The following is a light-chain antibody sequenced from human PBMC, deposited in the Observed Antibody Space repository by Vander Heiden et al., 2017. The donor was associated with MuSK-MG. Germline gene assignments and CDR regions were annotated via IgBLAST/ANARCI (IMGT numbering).Light chain of an antibody. V-gene: IGKV1-39*01. CDR1: ENINRY. J-gene: IGKJ4*01. CDR3: QQTDNNPSLT. Sequence: DIQMTQSPSSLSASVGDGVTITCRASENINRYLNWYQVRPGQAPKLLIYAASTLQSGIPSRFSGSGYGTDFALTISSLQPEDFAPYYCQQTDNNPSLTFGGGTMVDIK. CDR2: AAS.